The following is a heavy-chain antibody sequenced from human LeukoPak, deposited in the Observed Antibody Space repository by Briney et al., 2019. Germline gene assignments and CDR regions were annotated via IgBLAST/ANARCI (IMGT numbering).Heavy chain of an antibody. Sequence: SETLSLTCAVYGGSFSGYYWSWIRQPPGKGLEWIGEINHSGSTNYNPSLKSRVTISVDTSKNQFSLKLSSVTAADTAVYYCAGGGYSSSSYYFDYWGQGTLVTVSS. D-gene: IGHD6-13*01. V-gene: IGHV4-34*01. J-gene: IGHJ4*02. CDR3: AGGGYSSSSYYFDY. CDR1: GGSFSGYY. CDR2: INHSGST.